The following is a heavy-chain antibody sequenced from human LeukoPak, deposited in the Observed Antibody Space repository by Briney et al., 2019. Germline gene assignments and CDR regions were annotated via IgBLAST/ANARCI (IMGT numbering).Heavy chain of an antibody. CDR2: INWNGDST. D-gene: IGHD3-10*01. V-gene: IGHV3-20*04. CDR3: ARALSFLWFGEDYYYMDV. Sequence: GGSLRLSCAASGFTFDDYGMTWVRQAPGKGLEWVSGINWNGDSTGYADSVKGRFTISRDNAKNSLYLQMNSLRPEDTALYYCARALSFLWFGEDYYYMDVWGKGTTVTVSS. CDR1: GFTFDDYG. J-gene: IGHJ6*03.